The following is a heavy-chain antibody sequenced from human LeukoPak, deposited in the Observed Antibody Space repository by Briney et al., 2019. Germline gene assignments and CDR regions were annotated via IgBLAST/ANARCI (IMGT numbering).Heavy chain of an antibody. CDR3: ARDREFYPTYYYDSSGYSNWFDP. CDR2: INPDSGGT. J-gene: IGHJ5*02. D-gene: IGHD3-22*01. V-gene: IGHV1-2*02. CDR1: GYTFTGYY. Sequence: ASVKVSCKASGYTFTGYYMHWVRQAPGQGLEWMGWINPDSGGTNYAQKFQGRVTMTRDTSISTAYMELSRLRSDDTAVYYCARDREFYPTYYYDSSGYSNWFDPWGQGTLVTVSS.